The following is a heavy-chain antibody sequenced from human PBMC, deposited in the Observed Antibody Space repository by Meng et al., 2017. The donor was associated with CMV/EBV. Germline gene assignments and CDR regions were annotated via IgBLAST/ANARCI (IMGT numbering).Heavy chain of an antibody. V-gene: IGHV3-74*01. CDR1: GYTFSDYW. D-gene: IGHD6-13*01. CDR2: IKGDGSHT. CDR3: VRGGHSWNLDY. J-gene: IGHJ4*02. Sequence: GESLKISCTASGYTFSDYWMHWVRQTPGKGLLWVSRIKGDGSHTIYGASVKGRFTISRDNAKNTLYLQMNTLRVEDTAVYYCVRGGHSWNLDYWGQGSLVTVSS.